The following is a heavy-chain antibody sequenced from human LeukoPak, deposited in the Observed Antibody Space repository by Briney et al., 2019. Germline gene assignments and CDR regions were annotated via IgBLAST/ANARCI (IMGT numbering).Heavy chain of an antibody. Sequence: GGPLSLSGAVSGLPFSTYYMHWVRQPAAKGLEWVEVISYDGSNKYYTDSVKGRFAISRDNSKNTVYLQMNSLRSEDTAVYYCVRDYGGDSGWAPGYWGQGTLVIVSS. CDR1: GLPFSTYY. CDR3: VRDYGGDSGWAPGY. CDR2: ISYDGSNK. V-gene: IGHV3-30*09. D-gene: IGHD6-19*01. J-gene: IGHJ4*02.